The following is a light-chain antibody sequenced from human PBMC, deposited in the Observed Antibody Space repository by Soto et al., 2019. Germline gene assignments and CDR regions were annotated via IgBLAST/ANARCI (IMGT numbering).Light chain of an antibody. CDR2: EVS. J-gene: IGLJ1*01. CDR1: SSDVGGYNY. CDR3: SSHTNSGTYV. Sequence: QSALTQPASVSGSPGQSITISCTGTSSDVGGYNYVSWYQQHPGKAPKLMISEVSHRPSGVSNRFSGSKSGNTASLTISGLQAEDEAHYYCSSHTNSGTYVLGDGTKVTVL. V-gene: IGLV2-14*01.